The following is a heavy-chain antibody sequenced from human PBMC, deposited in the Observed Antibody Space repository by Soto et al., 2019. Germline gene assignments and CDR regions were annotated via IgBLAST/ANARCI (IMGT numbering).Heavy chain of an antibody. D-gene: IGHD2-15*01. V-gene: IGHV4-34*01. CDR1: GGSFRIYF. Sequence: PSETLSLTCAVYGGSFRIYFWRWMRHPPGKGLEWIGEINHSGTTSYSPSLDSRVTTSVDTPKNQFSLRLSSVTAADTAIYYCARRYCSDSYCSYFDYWGRGTLVTVSS. CDR3: ARRYCSDSYCSYFDY. J-gene: IGHJ4*02. CDR2: INHSGTT.